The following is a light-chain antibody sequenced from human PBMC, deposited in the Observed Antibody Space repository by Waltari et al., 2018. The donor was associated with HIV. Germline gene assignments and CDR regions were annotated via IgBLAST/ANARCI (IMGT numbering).Light chain of an antibody. CDR1: QSVLYSSNNKNY. CDR2: WAS. Sequence: DILMSQCPVSLVLSLGESDAIHGKYTQSVLYSSNNKNYLAWYQQKPGQPPKLLIYWASTRESGVPDRFSGSGSGTDFTLTISSLQAEDVAVYYCQQYYSTPTFGGGTKVEIK. J-gene: IGKJ4*01. V-gene: IGKV4-1*01. CDR3: QQYYSTPT.